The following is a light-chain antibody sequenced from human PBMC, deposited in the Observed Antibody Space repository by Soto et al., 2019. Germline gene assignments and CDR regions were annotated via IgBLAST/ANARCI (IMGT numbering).Light chain of an antibody. CDR3: QQYNSYPLT. CDR1: QSISTW. CDR2: KAS. V-gene: IGKV1-5*03. J-gene: IGKJ4*01. Sequence: DLQMTQSPSTLSASVGDGVTITCRASQSISTWLAWYQQKPGKAPKLLIYKASRLEGGVPSRFSGSGSGTDFNITISSLQPDDFATYYCQQYNSYPLTFGGGTTVEIK.